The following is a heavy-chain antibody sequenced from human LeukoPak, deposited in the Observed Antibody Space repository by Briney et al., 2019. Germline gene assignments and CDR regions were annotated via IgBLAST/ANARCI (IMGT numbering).Heavy chain of an antibody. CDR3: ARGGRVQLWFRGSYFDY. CDR1: GGSISSYY. Sequence: SETLSLTCTVSGGSISSYYWSWIRQPPEKGLEWIGYIYYSGSTNYNPSLKSRVTISVDTSKNQFSLKLSSVTAADTAVYYCARGGRVQLWFRGSYFDYWGQGTLVTVSS. D-gene: IGHD5-18*01. CDR2: IYYSGST. V-gene: IGHV4-59*01. J-gene: IGHJ4*02.